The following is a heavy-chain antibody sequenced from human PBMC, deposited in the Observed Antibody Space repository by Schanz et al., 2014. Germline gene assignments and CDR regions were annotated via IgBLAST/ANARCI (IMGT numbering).Heavy chain of an antibody. CDR1: GGSISSFY. CDR3: AREIRGVATFDY. D-gene: IGHD5-12*01. CDR2: IYTSGST. V-gene: IGHV4-4*07. J-gene: IGHJ4*02. Sequence: QVQLQESGPGLVKSSETLSLTCTVSGGSISSFYWGWIRQPAGKGLEWIGRIYTSGSTNYNPSLKSRVTMSLDTSKNQFSLKLSSVTAADTAVYYCAREIRGVATFDYWGQGTLVTVSS.